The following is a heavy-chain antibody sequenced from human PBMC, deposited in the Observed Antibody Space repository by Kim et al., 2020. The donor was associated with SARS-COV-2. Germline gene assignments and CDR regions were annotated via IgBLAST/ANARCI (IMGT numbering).Heavy chain of an antibody. CDR1: GYEFTSHG. CDR2: TSTYNGNI. V-gene: IGHV1-18*04. J-gene: IGHJ4*02. D-gene: IGHD2-2*01. Sequence: ASVKVSCKASGYEFTSHGISWVRQAPGRGLEWVGWTSTYNGNINYAQSLQGRVAMTTDTSTSTAYMELRDLTSDDAAIYFCARHHCSTSSCFVALDMKYYFDAWGQGTLVTVSS. CDR3: ARHHCSTSSCFVALDMKYYFDA.